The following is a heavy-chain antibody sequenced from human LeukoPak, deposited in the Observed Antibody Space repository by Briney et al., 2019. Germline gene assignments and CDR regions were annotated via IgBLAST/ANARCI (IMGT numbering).Heavy chain of an antibody. V-gene: IGHV3-48*03. CDR2: ISGSGRTI. CDR1: GFTFSSYE. D-gene: IGHD6-13*01. Sequence: GGSLRLSCAASGFTFSSYEMNWVRQAPGKGLEWISYISGSGRTIYYADSVKGRFTISRDNAKISLSLQMNSLRAEDTAIYYCAKVAAAGNGPIDYWGQGTLVTVSS. J-gene: IGHJ4*02. CDR3: AKVAAAGNGPIDY.